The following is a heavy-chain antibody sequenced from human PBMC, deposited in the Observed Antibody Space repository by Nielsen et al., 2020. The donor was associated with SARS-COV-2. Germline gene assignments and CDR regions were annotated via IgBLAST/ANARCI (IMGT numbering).Heavy chain of an antibody. CDR1: GFTFSSNA. J-gene: IGHJ4*02. V-gene: IGHV3-23*01. CDR2: INGNGDST. CDR3: AKDISRFGELFGY. Sequence: GGSLRLSCAASGFTFSSNAICWVRQAPGKGLEWDSAINGNGDSTYYADSVKGRFTISRDSSSSTLYLQMNSLRTEDTAMYYCAKDISRFGELFGYWGQGSLVSVSS. D-gene: IGHD3-10*01.